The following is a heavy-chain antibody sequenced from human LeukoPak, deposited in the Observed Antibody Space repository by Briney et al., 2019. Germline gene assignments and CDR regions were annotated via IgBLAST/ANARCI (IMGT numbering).Heavy chain of an antibody. D-gene: IGHD2-2*01. V-gene: IGHV3-23*01. J-gene: IGHJ4*02. CDR1: GITLSNYG. CDR3: AKSPGGVVSTSFDN. CDR2: ISGGGGGT. Sequence: GGSLRLSCVVSGITLSNYGMSWVRQAPGKGLEWVSGISGGGGGTKYADSVKGRFTISRDNSRNTMYLQMNSLRAEDTAVYYCAKSPGGVVSTSFDNWGQGTLVTVSS.